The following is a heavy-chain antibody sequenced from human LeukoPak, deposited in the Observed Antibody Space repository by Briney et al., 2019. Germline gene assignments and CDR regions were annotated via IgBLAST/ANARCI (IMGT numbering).Heavy chain of an antibody. Sequence: PGGSLRLSCAASGFTFSSYSMNWVRQAPGKGLEWVSSISSSSSYIYYADSVKGRFTISRDNAKNSLYLQMNSLRAEDTAVYYCAKDEKSIVGATSDYWGQGTLVTVSS. J-gene: IGHJ4*02. CDR2: ISSSSSYI. D-gene: IGHD1-26*01. CDR3: AKDEKSIVGATSDY. CDR1: GFTFSSYS. V-gene: IGHV3-21*04.